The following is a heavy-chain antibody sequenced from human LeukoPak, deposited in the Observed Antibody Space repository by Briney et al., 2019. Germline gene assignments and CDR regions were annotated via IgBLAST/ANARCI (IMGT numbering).Heavy chain of an antibody. CDR2: ISPSGAST. V-gene: IGHV1-46*01. CDR1: GYTFTSYY. D-gene: IGHD3-10*01. J-gene: IGHJ3*02. CDR3: ARARYYYGSGSPAAFDI. Sequence: ASVKVSCKASGYTFTSYYMHGVRQAPGQGLEWMGIISPSGASTTYAQNFQGRVTMTRDMSTSTVYMELSRLRSDDTAVYYCARARYYYGSGSPAAFDIWGQGTMVTVSS.